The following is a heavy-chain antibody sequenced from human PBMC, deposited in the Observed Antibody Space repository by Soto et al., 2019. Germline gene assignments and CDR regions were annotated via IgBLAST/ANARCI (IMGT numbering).Heavy chain of an antibody. D-gene: IGHD3-10*01. J-gene: IGHJ6*02. CDR3: ARNAPVYYLGSGASAKDYYYYGMDV. CDR2: VNHSGST. CDR1: GGSFSGYY. V-gene: IGHV4-34*01. Sequence: QVQLQQWGAGLLKPSETLSLTCAVYGGSFSGYYWTWIRQPPGKGLEWIGEVNHSGSTKYNPSLKRRVTIFRDASKNQFSLRLTSVTAADTAVYYCARNAPVYYLGSGASAKDYYYYGMDVWGRGTTVTV.